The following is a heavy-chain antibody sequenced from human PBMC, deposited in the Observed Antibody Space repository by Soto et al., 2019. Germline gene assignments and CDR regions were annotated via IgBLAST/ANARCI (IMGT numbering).Heavy chain of an antibody. CDR1: GFTFSSYA. V-gene: IGHV3-23*01. CDR2: ISGSGGST. J-gene: IGHJ4*02. D-gene: IGHD6-19*01. Sequence: PGGSLRLSCAASGFTFSSYAMSWVRQAPGKGLEWVSAISGSGGSTYYADSVKGRFTISRDNSKNTLYLQMNSLRAEDTAVYYCAKDLSEQWLVGIFDYWGQGTLVTVSS. CDR3: AKDLSEQWLVGIFDY.